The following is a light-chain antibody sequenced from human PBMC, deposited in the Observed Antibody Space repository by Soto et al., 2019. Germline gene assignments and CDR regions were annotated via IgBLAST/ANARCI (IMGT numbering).Light chain of an antibody. Sequence: QSVLTQPPSASGTPGQRVTISCSGSSSNIGTNTVIWYQQLPGAAPKLLIYSDNQRPSGGPDRFSGSKSGTSASSAISGLQSADEADYFCAAWDVSLVVFGGGTKLTVL. J-gene: IGLJ2*01. CDR3: AAWDVSLVV. CDR2: SDN. V-gene: IGLV1-44*01. CDR1: SSNIGTNT.